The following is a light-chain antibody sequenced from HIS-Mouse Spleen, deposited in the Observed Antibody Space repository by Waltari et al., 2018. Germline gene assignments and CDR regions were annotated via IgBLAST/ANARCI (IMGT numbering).Light chain of an antibody. J-gene: IGKJ4*01. Sequence: DIQMTQSPSSLSASVGDRVTITCRASQGISSWLAWYQQKPEKAPKSLIYAASSRATGIPDRFSGSGSGTDFTLTISRLEPEDFAVYYCQQYGSSLTFGGGTKVEIK. CDR3: QQYGSSLT. CDR1: QGISSW. CDR2: AAS. V-gene: IGKV1D-16*01.